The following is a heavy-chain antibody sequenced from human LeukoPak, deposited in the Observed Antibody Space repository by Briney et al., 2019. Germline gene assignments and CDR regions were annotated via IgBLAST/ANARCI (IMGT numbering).Heavy chain of an antibody. Sequence: GGSLRLSCAASGFTFSSYSMNWVRQALGKGLEWVSSISSSSSYIYYADSVKGRFTISRDNAKNSLYLQMNSLRAEDTAVYYCAIIAAAWLFDYWGQGTLVTVSS. J-gene: IGHJ4*02. CDR3: AIIAAAWLFDY. D-gene: IGHD6-13*01. CDR1: GFTFSSYS. CDR2: ISSSSSYI. V-gene: IGHV3-21*01.